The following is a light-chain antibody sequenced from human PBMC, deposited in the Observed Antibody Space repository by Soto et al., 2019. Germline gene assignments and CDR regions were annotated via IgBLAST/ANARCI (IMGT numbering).Light chain of an antibody. J-gene: IGLJ1*01. CDR3: MSYAGMYTYV. CDR1: SSDVGGYNY. Sequence: QSVLTQPPSASGSPGQSVTISCTGTSSDVGGYNYLSWYQHRPGKAPQLIIYEVTKRPSGVPNRFFGSKSGNTASLTVSGLQAGDEGDYFCMSYAGMYTYVLGTRTKVTVL. V-gene: IGLV2-8*01. CDR2: EVT.